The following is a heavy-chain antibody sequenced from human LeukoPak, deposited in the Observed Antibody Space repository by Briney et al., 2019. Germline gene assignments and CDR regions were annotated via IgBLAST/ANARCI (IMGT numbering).Heavy chain of an antibody. CDR1: GFTFSSYA. V-gene: IGHV3-30-3*01. CDR2: ISYDGSNK. CDR3: AKGDYYDSSGYFAGY. D-gene: IGHD3-22*01. J-gene: IGHJ4*02. Sequence: GGSLRLSCAASGFTFSSYAMHWVRQAPGKGLEWVAVISYDGSNKYYADSVKGRFTISRDNSKNTLYLQMNSLRAEDTAVYYCAKGDYYDSSGYFAGYWGQGTLVTVSS.